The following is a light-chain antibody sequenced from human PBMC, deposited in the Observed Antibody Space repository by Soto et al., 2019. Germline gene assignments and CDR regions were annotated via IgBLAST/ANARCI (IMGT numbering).Light chain of an antibody. CDR2: DTS. V-gene: IGKV3-15*01. CDR1: QSVSIK. CDR3: QQSTNWPPIP. J-gene: IGKJ5*01. Sequence: EILTTQSPATMSALSGQSPTLSGRASQSVSIKLAWYQQKPGQAPRLLIYDTSNRATGIPARFSGSGSGTEFTLTIRRLQSEDFAVYYCQQSTNWPPIPFGPWPRVELK.